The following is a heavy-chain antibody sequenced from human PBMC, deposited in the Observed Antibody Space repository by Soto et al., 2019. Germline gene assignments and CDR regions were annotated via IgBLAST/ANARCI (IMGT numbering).Heavy chain of an antibody. CDR2: IYYSGIT. CDR3: ARGPPLDCSGGTCYYGQDRNWFDP. J-gene: IGHJ5*02. D-gene: IGHD2-15*01. CDR1: GGSISSGDNY. Sequence: SETLSLTCTVSGGSISSGDNYWTWILQPPGKGLEWIGCIYYSGITSYNPSLKSRVTISVDTSKNQFSLKLSSVTAADTAVYYCARGPPLDCSGGTCYYGQDRNWFDPWGQGTLVTVSS. V-gene: IGHV4-30-4*01.